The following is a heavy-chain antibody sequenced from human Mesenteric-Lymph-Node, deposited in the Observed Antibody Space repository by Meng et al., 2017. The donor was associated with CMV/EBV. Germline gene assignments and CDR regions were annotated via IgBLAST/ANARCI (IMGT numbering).Heavy chain of an antibody. D-gene: IGHD4/OR15-4a*01. J-gene: IGHJ4*02. CDR2: VYYTGLT. V-gene: IGHV4-59*01. Sequence: SETLSLTCTVSGGSISGYYFNWIRQPPGKGLEWIGSVYYTGLTNHNPSLKSRVTISVDTSKNQFSLKLSSVTAADTAVYYCARQYTYSYDANGNELDHWGQGTLVTVSS. CDR3: ARQYTYSYDANGNELDH. CDR1: GGSISGYY.